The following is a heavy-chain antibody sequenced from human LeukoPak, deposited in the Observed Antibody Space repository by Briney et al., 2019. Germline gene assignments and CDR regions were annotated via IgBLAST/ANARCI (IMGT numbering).Heavy chain of an antibody. V-gene: IGHV3-30*02. J-gene: IGHJ3*02. CDR3: GKGGPSYGEFVVAHDAFDI. CDR2: IRYDGSNK. CDR1: GFTFSSYG. Sequence: GGSLRLSCAASGFTFSSYGMHWVRQAPGKGLEWVAFIRYDGSNKYYADSVKGRFTISRHNSKNTLYLQMNSLRAEDTAVYYWGKGGPSYGEFVVAHDAFDIWGQGTMVTVSS. D-gene: IGHD4-17*01.